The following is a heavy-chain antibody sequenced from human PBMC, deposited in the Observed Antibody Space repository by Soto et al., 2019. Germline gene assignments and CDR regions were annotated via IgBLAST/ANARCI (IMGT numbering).Heavy chain of an antibody. CDR3: TRRKERSGPNYFDY. CDR2: MNPNNGNT. Sequence: QVQLVQSGAEVKKPGASVKVSCKASGFTFSTYDIHWVRQAAGQGLEWMGWMNPNNGNTGYAQKFQGRVTMARNTSISTAYMELSSLRSDDTAVYYCTRRKERSGPNYFDYWGQGTLVTVSS. CDR1: GFTFSTYD. J-gene: IGHJ4*02. V-gene: IGHV1-8*01.